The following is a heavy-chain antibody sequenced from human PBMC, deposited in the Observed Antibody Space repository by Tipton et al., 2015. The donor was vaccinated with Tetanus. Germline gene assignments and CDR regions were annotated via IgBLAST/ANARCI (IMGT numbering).Heavy chain of an antibody. V-gene: IGHV5-51*01. CDR2: IYPGDSDT. D-gene: IGHD7-27*01. CDR3: ARRLGPYTGDQIWHFDL. CDR1: GYNFKLYW. J-gene: IGHJ2*01. Sequence: QLVQSGAEVKKPGESLKISCQGSGYNFKLYWIAWVRQMPGKGLEYMGIIYPGDSDTRYSPSFQGQVTISADRSISTAYLQWSSLKASDTAVFFCARRLGPYTGDQIWHFDLWGRGTLVTVSS.